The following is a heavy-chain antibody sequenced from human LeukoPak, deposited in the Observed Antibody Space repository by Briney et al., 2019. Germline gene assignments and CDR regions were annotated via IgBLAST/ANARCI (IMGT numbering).Heavy chain of an antibody. CDR2: MNPNSGNT. V-gene: IGHV1-8*01. CDR3: ARPSNYYAFDI. Sequence: ASVKVSCKASGYTFTSYDINWVRQATGQGLEWMGWMNPNSGNTGYAQKLQGRVTMTTDTSTSTAYMELRSLRSDDTAVYYCARPSNYYAFDIWGHGTMVTVSS. D-gene: IGHD4-11*01. J-gene: IGHJ3*02. CDR1: GYTFTSYD.